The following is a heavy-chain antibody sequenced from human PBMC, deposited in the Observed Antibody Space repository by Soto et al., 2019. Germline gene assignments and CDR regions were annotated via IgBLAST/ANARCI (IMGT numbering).Heavy chain of an antibody. CDR3: ARPPGYISDWYYFDL. CDR2: ISPKRGGT. D-gene: IGHD3-9*01. V-gene: IGHV1-2*02. Sequence: ASVKVSCKASGYTFINYYMHWVRQAPGQGFEWMGRISPKRGGTNYAQKFQGRVSMTWDTSLNTAYMELSSLMSEDTAVYYCARPPGYISDWYYFDLWGQGTKVTVSS. J-gene: IGHJ4*02. CDR1: GYTFINYY.